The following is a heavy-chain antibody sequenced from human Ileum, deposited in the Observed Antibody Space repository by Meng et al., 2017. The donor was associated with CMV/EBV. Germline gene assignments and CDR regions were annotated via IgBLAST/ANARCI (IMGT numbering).Heavy chain of an antibody. CDR1: GYSFISYG. D-gene: IGHD5-18*01. CDR3: TRGAGAHTAKFDF. Sequence: CKTSGYSFISYGINWVREAPGQRLEWVGWIDTNTGKPAYAQDFTRRFVFSLDTSVSTAYLQISSLRAEDATVYYCTRGAGAHTAKFDFWGRGTLVTVSS. V-gene: IGHV7-4-1*02. J-gene: IGHJ4*02. CDR2: IDTNTGKP.